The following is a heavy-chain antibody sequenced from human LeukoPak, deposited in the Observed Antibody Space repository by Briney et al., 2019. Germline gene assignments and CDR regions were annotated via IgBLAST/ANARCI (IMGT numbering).Heavy chain of an antibody. CDR2: ISSSSSYI. CDR1: GFTFSSYS. Sequence: PGGSLRLSCAASGFTFSSYSMNWVRQAPGKGLEWVSSISSSSSYIYYADSVKGRFSISRDNARNSLYLQMNSLRAEDTAVYYCTRRSTGGSYYYYYMDVWGKGTTVTVSS. V-gene: IGHV3-21*01. J-gene: IGHJ6*03. CDR3: TRRSTGGSYYYYYMDV. D-gene: IGHD1-26*01.